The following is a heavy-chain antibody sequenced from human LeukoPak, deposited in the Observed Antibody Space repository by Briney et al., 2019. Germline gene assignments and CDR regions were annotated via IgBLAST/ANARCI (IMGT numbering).Heavy chain of an antibody. D-gene: IGHD1-26*01. CDR2: ISGSSSNT. J-gene: IGHJ3*02. V-gene: IGHV1-18*01. CDR3: ARATVTWEHDGCDI. Sequence: GASVKVSCKASGYTFMSHGFSWVRQAPGQGLEWMGWISGSSSNTNYAQRLQGRVTMTTDTSTTTAYMELRSLRSDDTAVYYCARATVTWEHDGCDIWGQGTMVTVSS. CDR1: GYTFMSHG.